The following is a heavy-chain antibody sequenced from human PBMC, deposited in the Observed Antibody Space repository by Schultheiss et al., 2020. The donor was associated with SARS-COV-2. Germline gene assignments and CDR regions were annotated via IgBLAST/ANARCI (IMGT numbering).Heavy chain of an antibody. J-gene: IGHJ6*02. CDR1: GFTFSNAW. CDR3: TRATRYYGMDV. V-gene: IGHV3-15*01. CDR2: IKGKTEGSTT. Sequence: GGSLRLSCAASGFTFSNAWMSWVRQAPGKGLEWVGRIKGKTEGSTTDYAVPVEGRFTVSRDDSKSIAYLQMNSLKTEDTAVYYCTRATRYYGMDVWGQGTTVTVSS.